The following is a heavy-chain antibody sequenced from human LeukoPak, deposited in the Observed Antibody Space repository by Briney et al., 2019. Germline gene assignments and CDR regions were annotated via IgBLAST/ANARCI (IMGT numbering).Heavy chain of an antibody. D-gene: IGHD4-17*01. J-gene: IGHJ4*02. CDR3: ARELNYGDPFY. CDR2: INSDGSST. Sequence: PGGSLRLSCAASGFTFSSYWMHWVRQAPGKGLVWVSRINSDGSSTRYADSVKGRITISRDNAKNTLYLQMNSLRAEDTAVYYCARELNYGDPFYWGQGTLVTVSS. CDR1: GFTFSSYW. V-gene: IGHV3-74*01.